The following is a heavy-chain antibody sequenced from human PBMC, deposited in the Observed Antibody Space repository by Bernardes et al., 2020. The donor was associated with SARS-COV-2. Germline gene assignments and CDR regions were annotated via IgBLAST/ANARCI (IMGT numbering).Heavy chain of an antibody. CDR1: GYTINGYS. J-gene: IGHJ6*02. Sequence: ASVKVSCKDSGYTINGYSMPWVRQAIGQRPVSMGWINHNSGGTNYAQKFQGWVTMTRAKYISTAYMGLSRLRSDDTAVYCCARAPRPCCSGGSCYSLYYYYYGMDVWGQGTTVTVSS. CDR2: INHNSGGT. D-gene: IGHD2-15*01. V-gene: IGHV1-2*04. CDR3: ARAPRPCCSGGSCYSLYYYYYGMDV.